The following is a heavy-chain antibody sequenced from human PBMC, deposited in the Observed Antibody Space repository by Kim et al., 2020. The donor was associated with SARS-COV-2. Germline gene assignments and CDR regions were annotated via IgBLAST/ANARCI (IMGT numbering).Heavy chain of an antibody. CDR3: ARTGMSRDDYFDS. V-gene: IGHV4-61*02. J-gene: IGHJ4*02. CDR1: GASINNNAYY. D-gene: IGHD3-10*01. CDR2: VYPSGNT. Sequence: SETLSLTCTVSGASINNNAYYWGWIRQPAGRGLEWIGRVYPSGNTNYNPSLKSRLTISIDRTKNQFSLNLNSVTASDTAIYYCARTGMSRDDYFDSWGRGTLVTVSS.